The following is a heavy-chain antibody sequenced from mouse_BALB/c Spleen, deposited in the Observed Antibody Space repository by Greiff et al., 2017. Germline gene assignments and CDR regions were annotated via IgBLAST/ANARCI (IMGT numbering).Heavy chain of an antibody. CDR2: GQGLEWIG. D-gene: IGHD1-1*01. CDR1: YTFS. Sequence: VKLMESGPELARPWASVKISCQAFYTFSRRVYFAIRDTNYWMQWVKQRPGQGLEWIGAIYPGNGDTSYNQKFKGKATLTADKSSSTAYMQLSSLTSEDSAVYYCALIFSGTVVATDDYWGQGTTLTVSS. CDR3: SEDSAVYYCALIFSGTVVATDDY. V-gene: IGHV1-87*01. J-gene: IGHJ2*01.